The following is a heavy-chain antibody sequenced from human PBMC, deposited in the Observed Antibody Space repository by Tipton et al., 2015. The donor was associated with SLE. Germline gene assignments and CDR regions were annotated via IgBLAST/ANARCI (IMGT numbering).Heavy chain of an antibody. CDR2: INHSGST. D-gene: IGHD4-17*01. CDR3: ASRSTTVTTGGGAFDI. Sequence: TLSLTCTVSGGSISSSSYYWGWIRQPPGKGLEWIGEINHSGSTNYNPSLKSRVTISVDTSKNQFSLKLSSVTAADTAVYYCASRSTTVTTGGGAFDIWGQGTMVTVSS. V-gene: IGHV4-39*07. CDR1: GGSISSSSYY. J-gene: IGHJ3*02.